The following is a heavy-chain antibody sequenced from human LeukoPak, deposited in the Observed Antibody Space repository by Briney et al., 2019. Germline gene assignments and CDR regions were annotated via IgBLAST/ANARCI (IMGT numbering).Heavy chain of an antibody. V-gene: IGHV3-7*01. J-gene: IGHJ4*02. CDR2: IRGDSSEK. CDR3: NNSGDAWGLDF. D-gene: IGHD7-27*01. CDR1: GLNFSRSC. Sequence: GGSLRLSCAASGLNFSRSCMNWVRQAPGRGLEWVASIRGDSSEKFYVDSVKGRFTISRDNAKNSLYLQMNSLRAEDTAVYYCNNSGDAWGLDFWGQGILVSVSS.